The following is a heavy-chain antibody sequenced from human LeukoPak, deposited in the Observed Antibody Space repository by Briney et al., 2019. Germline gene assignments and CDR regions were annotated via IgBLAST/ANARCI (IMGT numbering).Heavy chain of an antibody. D-gene: IGHD3-9*01. V-gene: IGHV1-24*01. CDR2: FDPEDGET. CDR3: ATDLTGYYTGLYY. Sequence: ASVRVSCKASGGTFSSYAISWVRQAPGKGLEWMGGFDPEDGETIYAQKFQGRVTMTEDTSTDTAYMELSSLRSEDTAVYYCATDLTGYYTGLYYWGQGTLVTVSS. CDR1: GGTFSSYA. J-gene: IGHJ4*02.